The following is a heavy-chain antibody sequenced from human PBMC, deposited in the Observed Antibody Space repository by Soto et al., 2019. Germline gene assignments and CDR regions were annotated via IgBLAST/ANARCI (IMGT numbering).Heavy chain of an antibody. Sequence: GSLRLSCAASGFTFSSYAMSWVRQAPGKGLEWVSAISGSGGSTYYADSVKGRFTISRDNSKNTLYLQMNSLRAEDTAVYYCAKASGVALHLGESYYFDYWGQGTLVTVSS. CDR2: ISGSGGST. V-gene: IGHV3-23*01. D-gene: IGHD3-16*01. J-gene: IGHJ4*02. CDR3: AKASGVALHLGESYYFDY. CDR1: GFTFSSYA.